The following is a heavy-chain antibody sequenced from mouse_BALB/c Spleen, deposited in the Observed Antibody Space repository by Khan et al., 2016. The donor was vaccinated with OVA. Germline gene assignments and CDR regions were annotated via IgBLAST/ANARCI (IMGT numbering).Heavy chain of an antibody. CDR1: GYTFTSYT. Sequence: QVQLKQSGAELARPGASVKMSCKASGYTFTSYTIHWIKLRPGQGLEWIGYINPSNGYTNYNQKFKDKATLTADKSSTTAYMQLSSLTSDDSAVYYCVKDGAYCRNGCWFDYWGQGTMVTVSA. J-gene: IGHJ3*01. CDR3: VKDGAYCRNGCWFDY. D-gene: IGHD1-2*01. V-gene: IGHV1-4*01. CDR2: INPSNGYT.